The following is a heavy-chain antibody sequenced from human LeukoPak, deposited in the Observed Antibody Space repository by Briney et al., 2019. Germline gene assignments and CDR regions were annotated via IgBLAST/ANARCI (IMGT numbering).Heavy chain of an antibody. CDR3: ARDSGSSPRFDP. Sequence: GSLRLSCAASGFTFSDYYMSWIRQAPGKGLEWIGSIYTIGSTNYNPSLKSRVTMSVDTSKNQFSLKLNSVTAADTAVYYCARDSGSSPRFDPWGQGTLVTVSS. J-gene: IGHJ5*02. CDR2: IYTIGST. CDR1: GFTFSDYY. V-gene: IGHV4-4*07. D-gene: IGHD6-6*01.